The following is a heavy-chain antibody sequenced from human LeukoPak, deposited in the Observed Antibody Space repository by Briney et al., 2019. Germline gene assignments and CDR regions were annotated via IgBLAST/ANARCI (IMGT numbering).Heavy chain of an antibody. V-gene: IGHV4-59*08. CDR2: IYSDGRT. CDR3: ARHPSWPDYGGTFDY. CDR1: GGSITNTF. Sequence: SETLSLTCSVSGGSITNTFWSWIRQTPGKGLEWIAYIYSDGRTNYNPSLKSRVTISIDTSKNQFSLKMSSVTAADSAVYYCARHPSWPDYGGTFDYWGQGTLVTVSS. D-gene: IGHD4-17*01. J-gene: IGHJ4*02.